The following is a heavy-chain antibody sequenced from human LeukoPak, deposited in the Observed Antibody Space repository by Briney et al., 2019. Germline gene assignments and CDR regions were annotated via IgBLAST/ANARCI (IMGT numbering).Heavy chain of an antibody. D-gene: IGHD6-6*01. CDR2: INPNSGGT. V-gene: IGHV1-2*04. Sequence: ASVTVSRMASGYTFTGYYMHWVRQPPGQGLEWMGWINPNSGGTNYAQKFQGWVTMTRDTSISTAYMELSSLRSDGTAVYYCARGASIAEPLTLGYWGQGTLVTVSS. CDR1: GYTFTGYY. CDR3: ARGASIAEPLTLGY. J-gene: IGHJ4*02.